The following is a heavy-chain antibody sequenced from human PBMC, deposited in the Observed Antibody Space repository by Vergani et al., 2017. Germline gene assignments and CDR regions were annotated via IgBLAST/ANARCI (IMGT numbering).Heavy chain of an antibody. CDR2: ISGSGGRP. V-gene: IGHV3-23*01. J-gene: IGHJ4*02. CDR3: AKATRGYSYEADYCDY. D-gene: IGHD5-18*01. Sequence: EVQLLESGGGLVQPGGSLRLSCAASGFTFSSYAMSWVRQAPGKGLEWVSAISGSGGRPYYADSVKGRFTISRDNSKNTLYLQMNSLRAEDTAVYYCAKATRGYSYEADYCDYWGQGTLVTVSS. CDR1: GFTFSSYA.